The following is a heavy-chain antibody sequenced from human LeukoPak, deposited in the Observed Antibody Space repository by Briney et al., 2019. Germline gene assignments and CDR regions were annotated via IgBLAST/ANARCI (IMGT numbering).Heavy chain of an antibody. D-gene: IGHD5-18*01. J-gene: IGHJ6*03. CDR1: GGSFSGYY. V-gene: IGHV4-34*01. CDR2: INHSGST. Sequence: SETLSLTCAVYGGSFSGYYWSWIRQPPGKGLEWIGEINHSGSTNYNPSLKSRVTVSVDTSKNQFSLKLSSVTAADTAVYYCARHVSSYGYDILGTTYYYYMDVWGKGTTVTISS. CDR3: ARHVSSYGYDILGTTYYYYMDV.